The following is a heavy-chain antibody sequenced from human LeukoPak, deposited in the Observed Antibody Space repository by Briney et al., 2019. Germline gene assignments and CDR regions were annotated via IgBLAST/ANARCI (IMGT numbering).Heavy chain of an antibody. Sequence: QAGGSLRLSCAASGFTFSSYGMHWVRQDPGKGLEWVAFIRYDGSNKYYADSVKGRFTISRDNSKNTLYLQMNSLRAEDTAVYYCAKDSYYDYVWGSLYWGQGTLVTVSS. V-gene: IGHV3-30*02. CDR1: GFTFSSYG. CDR2: IRYDGSNK. CDR3: AKDSYYDYVWGSLY. J-gene: IGHJ4*02. D-gene: IGHD3-16*01.